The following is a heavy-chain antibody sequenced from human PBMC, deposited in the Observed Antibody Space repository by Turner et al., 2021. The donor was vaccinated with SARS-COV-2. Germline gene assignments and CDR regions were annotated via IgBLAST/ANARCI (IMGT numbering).Heavy chain of an antibody. J-gene: IGHJ5*01. CDR3: MRHDHYGSASINWFNS. CDR1: GDSISTSHDY. V-gene: IGHV4-39*01. D-gene: IGHD3-10*01. Sequence: QLQLQESGPGLVRPSETLSLICTDSGDSISTSHDYWGWIRQPPGKGLEWIGSIYYSGRTFYNPSVKSRVTISVDTSKNDFSLQLSSVTAADTAVYYCMRHDHYGSASINWFNSWGQGTLVTVSS. CDR2: IYYSGRT.